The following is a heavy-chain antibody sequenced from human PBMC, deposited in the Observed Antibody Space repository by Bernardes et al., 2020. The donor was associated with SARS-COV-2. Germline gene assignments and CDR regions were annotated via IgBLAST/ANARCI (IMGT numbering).Heavy chain of an antibody. Sequence: GGSLRLSCAASGFTFSDYYMSWIRQAPGKGLEWVSYISSSGSTIYYADSVKGRFTISRDNAKNSLYLQMNSLRAEDTAVYYCARDIGGYCSGGSCYADTQNYYYYGMDVWGQGTTVTVSS. CDR1: GFTFSDYY. CDR2: ISSSGSTI. D-gene: IGHD2-15*01. V-gene: IGHV3-11*01. CDR3: ARDIGGYCSGGSCYADTQNYYYYGMDV. J-gene: IGHJ6*02.